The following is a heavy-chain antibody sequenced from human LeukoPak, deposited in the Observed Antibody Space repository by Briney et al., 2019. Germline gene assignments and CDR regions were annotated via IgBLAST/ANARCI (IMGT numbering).Heavy chain of an antibody. J-gene: IGHJ4*02. CDR2: INWNGGGT. CDR1: GFTFDDYG. V-gene: IGHV3-20*04. Sequence: GGSLRLSCAASGFTFDDYGMSWVRQAPGKGLEWVSGINWNGGGTGYADSVKGRFTISRDNAKNSLYLQMNSLRAEDTALYYCARGGSGWQGVDYWGQGTLVTVSS. CDR3: ARGGSGWQGVDY. D-gene: IGHD6-19*01.